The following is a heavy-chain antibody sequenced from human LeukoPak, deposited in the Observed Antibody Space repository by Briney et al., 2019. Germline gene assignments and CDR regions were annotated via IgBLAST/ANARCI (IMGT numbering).Heavy chain of an antibody. J-gene: IGHJ4*02. CDR1: GFTFSRYS. Sequence: PGGSLRPSCVVSGFTFSRYSMTWVRQAPGKGLEWVSSIRSNSKYIYYADSVKGRLTISRDNSKNTVYLQMNSLRTEDTALYYCAKNRWGSVATPDSWGQGTLVTVSS. CDR3: AKNRWGSVATPDS. CDR2: IRSNSKYI. V-gene: IGHV3-21*01. D-gene: IGHD5-12*01.